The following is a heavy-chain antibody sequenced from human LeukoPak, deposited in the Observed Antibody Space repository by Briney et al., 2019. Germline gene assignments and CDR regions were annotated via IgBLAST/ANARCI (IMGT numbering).Heavy chain of an antibody. V-gene: IGHV3-30*03. CDR3: ARGGRWDSRGAFDL. CDR1: GFTFSSYG. J-gene: IGHJ3*01. CDR2: ISYDGSNK. Sequence: QSGGSLRLSCAASGFTFSSYGMHWVRQAPGKGLEWVAVISYDGSNKYYADSVKGRFTISRDNAKNSLYLQMNSLSAADTAVYYCARGGRWDSRGAFDLWGQGTMVTVSS. D-gene: IGHD3-16*01.